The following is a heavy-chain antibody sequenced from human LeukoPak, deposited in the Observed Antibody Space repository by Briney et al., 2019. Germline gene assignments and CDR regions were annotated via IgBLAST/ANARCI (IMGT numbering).Heavy chain of an antibody. V-gene: IGHV4-31*03. CDR3: ARDLGGDYDY. CDR1: GGSISSGGYS. CDR2: IYYSGTT. Sequence: PSETLSLTCTVSGGSISSGGYSWSWIRQHPGKGLEWIGYIYYSGTTYYNPSLESRVTMSVDTSKNRFSLKLSSVTAADTAVYYCARDLGGDYDYWGQGTLVTVSS. J-gene: IGHJ4*02. D-gene: IGHD4-17*01.